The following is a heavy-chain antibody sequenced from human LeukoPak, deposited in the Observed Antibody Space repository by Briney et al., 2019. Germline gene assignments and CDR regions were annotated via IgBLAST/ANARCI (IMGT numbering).Heavy chain of an antibody. Sequence: GGSLRLSCVASGFTFSNHAMTWVRQAPGKGLEWGSAITGSGPTTFYADSVKGRFTISRDNSNNLLALQMTSLRVEDTAVYYCAKAPDSVWGRYRNNYFDYWGQGVLVSVST. CDR3: AKAPDSVWGRYRNNYFDY. V-gene: IGHV3-23*01. J-gene: IGHJ4*02. CDR1: GFTFSNHA. CDR2: ITGSGPTT. D-gene: IGHD3-16*02.